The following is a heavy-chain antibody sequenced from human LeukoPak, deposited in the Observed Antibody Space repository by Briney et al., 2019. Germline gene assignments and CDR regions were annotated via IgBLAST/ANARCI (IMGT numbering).Heavy chain of an antibody. CDR3: AKAVVAVARNLIFGY. V-gene: IGHV3-23*01. D-gene: IGHD6-19*01. J-gene: IGHJ4*02. CDR1: GFTFSSYA. Sequence: GGSLRLSCAASGFTFSSYAMSWVRQAPGKGLEWVSAISGSDGSTYYADSVKGRFTISRDNSKNTLYLQMNSLRAEDTAVYYCAKAVVAVARNLIFGYWGQGTLVTVSS. CDR2: ISGSDGST.